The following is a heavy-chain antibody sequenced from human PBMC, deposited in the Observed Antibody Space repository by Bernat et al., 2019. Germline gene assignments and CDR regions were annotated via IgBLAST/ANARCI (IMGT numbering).Heavy chain of an antibody. Sequence: QVQLQQWGAGLLKPSETLSLTCAVYDGSFSGYYWSWLRQPPGKGLEWIGEINHSGSTNYNPSLKSRVTISLDTSKTQFSLKLSCVTAADTAVYYCARGPLIMITFGGVIVDAFEIWGQGTMVTVSS. V-gene: IGHV4-34*02. D-gene: IGHD3-16*02. CDR2: INHSGST. CDR1: DGSFSGYY. J-gene: IGHJ3*02. CDR3: ARGPLIMITFGGVIVDAFEI.